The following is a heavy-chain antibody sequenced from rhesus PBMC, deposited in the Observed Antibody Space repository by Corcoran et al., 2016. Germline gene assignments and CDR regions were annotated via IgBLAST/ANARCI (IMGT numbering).Heavy chain of an antibody. CDR2: IDGNTGRN. J-gene: IGHJ4*01. CDR3: ARARYHYENDY. CDR1: GASISSYW. Sequence: QMQLQESGPGPVKPSETLSPTCAVSGASISSYWWGWTRQSPGKGLEWIGEIDGNTGRNRYNPSRRSRVTGSSDAPKNPGSLKRASVTAADTAVYYCARARYHYENDYWGQGVLVTVSS. D-gene: IGHD3-28*01. V-gene: IGHV4-80*01.